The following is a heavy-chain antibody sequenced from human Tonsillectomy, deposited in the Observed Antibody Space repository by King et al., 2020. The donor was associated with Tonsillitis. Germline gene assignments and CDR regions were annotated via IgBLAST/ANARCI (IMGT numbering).Heavy chain of an antibody. CDR1: GFTFSNYS. J-gene: IGHJ4*02. CDR2: ISSGSNTI. CDR3: ARSTYVYGDYMDY. V-gene: IGHV3-48*04. D-gene: IGHD4-17*01. Sequence: VQLVESGGGLVQPGGSLRLSCAASGFTFSNYSMNWVRQAPGEGLEWISYISSGSNTIYYADSVKGRFTFSRDNAKNSLYVQMSTLRAEDTAVYYCARSTYVYGDYMDYWGQGTLVTVSS.